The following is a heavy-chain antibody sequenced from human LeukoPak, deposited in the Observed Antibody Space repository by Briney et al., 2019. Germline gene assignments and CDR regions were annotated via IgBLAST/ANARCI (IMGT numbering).Heavy chain of an antibody. V-gene: IGHV3-9*01. CDR3: AKDRGGRSELGDAFDV. Sequence: GRSLRLSCAASGFTFDEYAMHWVRQAPGKGLEWVSGISYSSGSIGYVDSVKGRFTISRDNAKNSLYLQMNSLRVEDTALYYCAKDRGGRSELGDAFDVWGQGTMVRVSS. J-gene: IGHJ3*01. CDR2: ISYSSGSI. D-gene: IGHD1-26*01. CDR1: GFTFDEYA.